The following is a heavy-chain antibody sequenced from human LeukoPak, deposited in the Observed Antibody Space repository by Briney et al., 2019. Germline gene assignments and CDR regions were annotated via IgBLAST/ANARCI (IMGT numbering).Heavy chain of an antibody. CDR3: AKGGDCSGGSC. V-gene: IGHV3-23*01. D-gene: IGHD2-15*01. CDR1: GFTFSSDA. J-gene: IGHJ4*02. CDR2: ISGSGAST. Sequence: GGSLRLSCAASGFTFSSDAMSWVRQVPGKGLEWVSAISGSGASTYYADSVKGRFTISRDNSKNTLYLQMNSLRAEDTAVYYCAKGGDCSGGSCWGQGTLVTVSS.